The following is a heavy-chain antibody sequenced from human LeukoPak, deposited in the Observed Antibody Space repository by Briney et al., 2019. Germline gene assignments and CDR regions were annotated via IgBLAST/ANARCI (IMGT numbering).Heavy chain of an antibody. D-gene: IGHD2-2*01. CDR1: VFTFSSYG. Sequence: GGSLRLSCAASVFTFSSYGMTWVRQAPGKGLEWVSYISSSSSTIYYADSVKGRFTISRDNAKNSLYLQLNSLRAEDTAVYYCARGGYCSSTSCRDFDYWGQGTLVTVSS. V-gene: IGHV3-48*01. CDR2: ISSSSSTI. CDR3: ARGGYCSSTSCRDFDY. J-gene: IGHJ4*02.